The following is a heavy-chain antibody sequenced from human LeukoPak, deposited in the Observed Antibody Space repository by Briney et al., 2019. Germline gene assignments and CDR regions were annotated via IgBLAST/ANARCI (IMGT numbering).Heavy chain of an antibody. CDR2: IANGRT. J-gene: IGHJ4*02. Sequence: PSETLSLTCTVSGDAISTYYWNWIRQTPGKGLEWIGHIANGRTDYNPSLKSRVFISVDTSKNQISLKLTSVTAADTALYFCARDKAHTYGYYFGPWGQGTQVLVSS. V-gene: IGHV4-4*08. CDR3: ARDKAHTYGYYFGP. D-gene: IGHD3-10*01. CDR1: GDAISTYY.